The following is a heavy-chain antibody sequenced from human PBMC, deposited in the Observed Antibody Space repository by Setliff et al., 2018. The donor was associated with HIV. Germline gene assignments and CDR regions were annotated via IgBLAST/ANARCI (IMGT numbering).Heavy chain of an antibody. V-gene: IGHV3-20*04. CDR3: VHPSGTYLEGYWFDP. CDR1: GFTFDDFG. CDR2: INWSGGST. J-gene: IGHJ5*02. Sequence: RPGGSLRLSCAASGFTFDDFGMSWVRQAPGKGLEWVSTINWSGGSTSYADSVKGRFTISRDNSKNSLYLQMNSLRTEDTATYYCVHPSGTYLEGYWFDPWGQGTLVTVSS. D-gene: IGHD1-26*01.